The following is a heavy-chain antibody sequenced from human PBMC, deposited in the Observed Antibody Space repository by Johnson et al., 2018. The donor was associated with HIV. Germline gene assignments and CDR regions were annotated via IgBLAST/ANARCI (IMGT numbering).Heavy chain of an antibody. V-gene: IGHV3-30-3*01. CDR1: GFTVSSNY. D-gene: IGHD6-6*01. CDR3: ARDNGIAARPDAFDI. J-gene: IGHJ3*02. CDR2: ISYDGSNK. Sequence: QVQLVESGGGLIQPGGSLRLSCAASGFTVSSNYMSWVRQAPGKGLEWVAVISYDGSNKYYADSVKGRFTISRDNSKNTLYLQMNSLRAEDTAVYYCARDNGIAARPDAFDIWGQGTMVTVSS.